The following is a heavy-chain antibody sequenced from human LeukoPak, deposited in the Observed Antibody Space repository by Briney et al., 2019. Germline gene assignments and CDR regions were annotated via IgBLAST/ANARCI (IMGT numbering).Heavy chain of an antibody. J-gene: IGHJ4*02. Sequence: GESLKISCKGSGYSFTSYWIGWVRQMPGKGLEWMGIIYPGDSDTRYSPSFQGQVTISADKSISTAYLQWSSLKASDTAMYYCARHPLSMDYYDSSGSYFDYWGQETLVTVSS. V-gene: IGHV5-51*01. D-gene: IGHD3-22*01. CDR2: IYPGDSDT. CDR1: GYSFTSYW. CDR3: ARHPLSMDYYDSSGSYFDY.